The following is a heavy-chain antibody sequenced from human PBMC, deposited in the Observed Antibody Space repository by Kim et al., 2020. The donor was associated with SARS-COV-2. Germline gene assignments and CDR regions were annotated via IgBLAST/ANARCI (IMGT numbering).Heavy chain of an antibody. Sequence: PSFKSRVTISVDTSTNQFSLKLSSVTDADTAVYYCARGRGYSYGPYYFDYWGQGTLVTVSS. J-gene: IGHJ4*02. D-gene: IGHD5-18*01. CDR3: ARGRGYSYGPYYFDY. V-gene: IGHV4-39*01.